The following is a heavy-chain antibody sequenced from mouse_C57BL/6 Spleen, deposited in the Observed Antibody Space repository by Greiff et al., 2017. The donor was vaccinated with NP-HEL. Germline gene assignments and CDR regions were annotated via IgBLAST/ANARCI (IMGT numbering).Heavy chain of an antibody. CDR1: GYSFTGYY. CDR3: ARSDTTVVSFDY. V-gene: IGHV1-42*01. CDR2: INPSTGGT. Sequence: VQLQQSGPELVKPGASVKISCKASGYSFTGYYMNWVKQSPEKSLEWIGEINPSTGGTTYNQKFKAKATLTVDKSSSTAYMQLKSLTSEDSAVYYCARSDTTVVSFDYWGQGTTLTVSS. D-gene: IGHD1-1*01. J-gene: IGHJ2*01.